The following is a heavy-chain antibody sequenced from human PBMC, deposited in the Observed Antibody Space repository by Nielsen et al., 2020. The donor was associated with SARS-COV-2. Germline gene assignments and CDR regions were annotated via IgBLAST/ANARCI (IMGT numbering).Heavy chain of an antibody. CDR1: GFTFKSYS. Sequence: GGSLRLSCSASGFTFKSYSMNWVRQAPGKGLDWVSSISTSSSYVYYADSVKGRFTISRDNAKNSLYLQMNSLGAEDTAVYYCARDLGRGSSWYYGMDVWGQGTTVTVSS. CDR2: ISTSSSYV. V-gene: IGHV3-21*01. CDR3: ARDLGRGSSWYYGMDV. J-gene: IGHJ6*02. D-gene: IGHD6-13*01.